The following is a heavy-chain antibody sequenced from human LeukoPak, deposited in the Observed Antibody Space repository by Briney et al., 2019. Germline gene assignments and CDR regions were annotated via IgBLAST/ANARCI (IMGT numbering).Heavy chain of an antibody. J-gene: IGHJ6*02. CDR3: ASSSMYYGMDV. Sequence: GGALRVSCAASGFTFSSYSMNWVRQAPGKGLEWVSSISSSSNYIYYADSVKGRFTISRDNAKNSLYLQMNSLRAEETAVYYCASSSMYYGMDVWGQGTTVTVSS. CDR2: ISSSSNYI. CDR1: GFTFSSYS. V-gene: IGHV3-21*01. D-gene: IGHD2-21*01.